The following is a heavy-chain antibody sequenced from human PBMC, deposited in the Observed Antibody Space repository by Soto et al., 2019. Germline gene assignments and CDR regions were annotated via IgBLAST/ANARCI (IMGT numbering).Heavy chain of an antibody. CDR3: AGAQDPYCSGCSCFFPGGP. CDR2: IWYDGTNK. Sequence: QVELVESGGGVVQPGRSLRLSCAASRFTFSDYGMHWVRQTPGKGLEWLAFIWYDGTNKYYGEAVKGRSTISRDNSKNTFSLQMNSLRIEDTAMYYCAGAQDPYCSGCSCFFPGGPWGQGTQVTVSS. V-gene: IGHV3-33*01. D-gene: IGHD2-15*01. J-gene: IGHJ5*02. CDR1: RFTFSDYG.